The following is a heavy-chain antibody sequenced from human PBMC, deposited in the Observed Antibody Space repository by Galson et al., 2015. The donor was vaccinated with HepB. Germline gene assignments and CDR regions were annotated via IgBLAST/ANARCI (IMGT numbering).Heavy chain of an antibody. J-gene: IGHJ6*02. Sequence: SVKVSCKASRYTFTTHYIHWVRQAPGQRLEWMGIINPSGGSTSYAQKFQGRVTVTGDTSTSTVYMELSSLRSDDTAVYYCARRITVTTGGMDVWGQGTTVTVSS. CDR1: RYTFTTHY. CDR2: INPSGGST. V-gene: IGHV1-46*01. D-gene: IGHD1-20*01. CDR3: ARRITVTTGGMDV.